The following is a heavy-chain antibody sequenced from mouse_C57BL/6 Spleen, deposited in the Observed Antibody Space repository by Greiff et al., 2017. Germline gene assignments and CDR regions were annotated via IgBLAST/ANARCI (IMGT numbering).Heavy chain of an antibody. J-gene: IGHJ2*01. CDR3: AGGYYGTPYYFDC. D-gene: IGHD1-1*01. CDR2: IDPSDSET. CDR1: GYTFTSYW. Sequence: QVQLQQPGAELVRPGSSVKLSCKASGYTFTSYWMHWVKQRPIQGLEWIGNIDPSDSETHYNQKFKDKATLTVDKSSSTAYMQLSSLTSEDSAVYYCAGGYYGTPYYFDCGGQGTTLTVSS. V-gene: IGHV1-52*01.